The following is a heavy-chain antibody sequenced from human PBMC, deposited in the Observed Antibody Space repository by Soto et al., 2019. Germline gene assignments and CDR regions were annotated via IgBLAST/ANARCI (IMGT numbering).Heavy chain of an antibody. CDR2: ISGSGAST. Sequence: SLRLSCAASGFTFTSHAMSWVRQAPGKGREWVSGISGSGASTYYADSVKGRFTISRDNSESTLYLQMNSLRAEDTALYYCAKGSHVNWFDPWGQGTLVTVSS. J-gene: IGHJ5*02. CDR1: GFTFTSHA. CDR3: AKGSHVNWFDP. V-gene: IGHV3-23*01.